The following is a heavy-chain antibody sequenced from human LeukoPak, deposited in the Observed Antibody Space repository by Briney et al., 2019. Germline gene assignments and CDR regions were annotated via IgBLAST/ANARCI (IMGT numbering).Heavy chain of an antibody. V-gene: IGHV1-69*05. D-gene: IGHD2-2*01. Sequence: SVKVSCKASGGTFSSHAISWVRQAPGQGLEWMGGIIPIFGTANYAQKFQGRVTITTDESTSTAYMELSSLRSEDTAVYYCARGYCSSTSCYYYYYMDVWGKGTTVTVSS. CDR2: IIPIFGTA. CDR1: GGTFSSHA. CDR3: ARGYCSSTSCYYYYYMDV. J-gene: IGHJ6*03.